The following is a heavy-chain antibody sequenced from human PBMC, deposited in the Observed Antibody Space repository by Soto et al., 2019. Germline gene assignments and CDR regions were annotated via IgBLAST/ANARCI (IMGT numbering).Heavy chain of an antibody. D-gene: IGHD5-12*01. CDR2: ISGSGGST. Sequence: GGSLRLSCAASGFTFSSYAMSWVRRAPGKGLEWVSAISGSGGSTYYADSVKGRFTISRDNPKNTLYLQMNSLRAEDTAVYYCAKDTLATRQAYAFDIWGQGTMVTVSS. V-gene: IGHV3-23*01. CDR3: AKDTLATRQAYAFDI. J-gene: IGHJ3*02. CDR1: GFTFSSYA.